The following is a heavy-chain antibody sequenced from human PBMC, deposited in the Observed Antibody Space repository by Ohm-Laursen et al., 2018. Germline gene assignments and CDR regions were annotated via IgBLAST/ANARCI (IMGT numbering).Heavy chain of an antibody. J-gene: IGHJ4*02. D-gene: IGHD3-22*01. Sequence: LSLTCTVSGGSISGYYWNWIRQPPGKGLEWIGEINHSRSTKYNSSFKSRVTISVDTSKNQFSLKLSSVTAADTAVYYCARHFGYDSNIFDYWGQGTLVTVSS. CDR1: GGSISGYY. CDR3: ARHFGYDSNIFDY. CDR2: INHSRST. V-gene: IGHV4-34*01.